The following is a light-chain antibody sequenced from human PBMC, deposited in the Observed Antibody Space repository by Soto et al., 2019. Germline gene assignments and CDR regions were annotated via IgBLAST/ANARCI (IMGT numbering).Light chain of an antibody. J-gene: IGKJ2*01. CDR3: QQSYSTPLYT. Sequence: DIQMTQSPSSLSASVGDRVTITCRASQSISSYLNWYQQKPGKAPKLLIYAASSLQSGVPSRFSGSGSGTDFTLTISSLQPEYFATYYCQQSYSTPLYTFGQGTKREIK. CDR1: QSISSY. V-gene: IGKV1-39*01. CDR2: AAS.